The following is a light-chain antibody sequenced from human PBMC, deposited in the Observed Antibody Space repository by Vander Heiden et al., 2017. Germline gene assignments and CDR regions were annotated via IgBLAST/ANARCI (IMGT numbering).Light chain of an antibody. J-gene: IGKJ1*01. CDR1: QDVSSTY. V-gene: IGKV3-20*01. CDR3: QHYAASLWT. CDR2: GAS. Sequence: EFVLTPSPGTLSLSPGERATLSCRASQDVSSTYLAWYQQKPGQAPSLLIYGASSRTTGIPDRFSGSGSGTDFTLSISRLEPEDFAVYYCQHYAASLWTFGQGTKVEIK.